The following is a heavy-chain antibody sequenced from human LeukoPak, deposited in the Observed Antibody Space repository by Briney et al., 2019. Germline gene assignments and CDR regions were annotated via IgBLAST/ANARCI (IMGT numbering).Heavy chain of an antibody. CDR2: IYPDDSDTNI. V-gene: IGHV5-51*01. CDR3: ARRWVAAAGYDAFDI. Sequence: GESLKISCKGSGYSFTTYWIGWVRQMPGKGLEWMGIIYPDDSDTNIRYSPSFQGQVTISVDKSISTAYLQWSSLKASDTAMYYCARRWVAAAGYDAFDIWGQGTMVTVSS. CDR1: GYSFTTYW. D-gene: IGHD6-13*01. J-gene: IGHJ3*02.